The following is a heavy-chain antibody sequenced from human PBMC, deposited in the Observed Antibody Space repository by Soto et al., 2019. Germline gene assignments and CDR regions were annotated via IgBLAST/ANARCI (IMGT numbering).Heavy chain of an antibody. CDR2: ISTSGATR. CDR1: GFTFSTDS. V-gene: IGHV3-48*02. D-gene: IGHD6-19*01. CDR3: ARFFGSGFDY. Sequence: EVQLVESGGGLVQPGGSLRLSCVASGFTFSTDSMNWVRQAPGKGLEWVAHISTSGATRYYAESVKGRFTISRDNAKTSLYLQMDSLRNEDTAVYYCARFFGSGFDYWGQGTLATVSS. J-gene: IGHJ4*02.